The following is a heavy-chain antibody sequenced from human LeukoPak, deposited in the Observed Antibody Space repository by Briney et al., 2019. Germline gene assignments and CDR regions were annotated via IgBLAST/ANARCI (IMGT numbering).Heavy chain of an antibody. Sequence: GGSLRLSCAASGFTFSSYSMNWVRQAPGKGLEWVSSISSSSSYIYYADSVKGRFTISRDNAKNSLYLQMNSLRAEDAAVYYCASSTIAVAALNYWGQGTLVTVSS. CDR1: GFTFSSYS. J-gene: IGHJ4*02. V-gene: IGHV3-21*01. CDR3: ASSTIAVAALNY. D-gene: IGHD6-19*01. CDR2: ISSSSSYI.